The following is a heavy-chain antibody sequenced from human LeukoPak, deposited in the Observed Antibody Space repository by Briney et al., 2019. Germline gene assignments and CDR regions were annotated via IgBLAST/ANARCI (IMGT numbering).Heavy chain of an antibody. Sequence: SETLSLTCAVYGGSFSGYYWSWIRQPPGKGLEWIGEINHSGSTNYNPSLKSRVTMSVDTSKNQFSLKLSSVTAADTAVYYCARGVTTGTTPYNWFDPWGQGTLVTVSS. CDR3: ARGVTTGTTPYNWFDP. J-gene: IGHJ5*02. CDR2: INHSGST. D-gene: IGHD1-1*01. CDR1: GGSFSGYY. V-gene: IGHV4-34*01.